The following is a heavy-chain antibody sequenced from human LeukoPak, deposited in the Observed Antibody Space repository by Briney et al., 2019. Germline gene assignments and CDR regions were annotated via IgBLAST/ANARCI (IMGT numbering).Heavy chain of an antibody. CDR1: GGSFSGYY. CDR3: ARGPVDCSSTSCYTFGSSDFDY. CDR2: INHSGST. D-gene: IGHD2-2*02. J-gene: IGHJ4*02. V-gene: IGHV4-34*01. Sequence: SETLSLTCAVYGGSFSGYYWSWIRQPPGKGLEWIGEINHSGSTNYSPSLKSRVTISVDTSKNQFSLKLSSVTAADTAVYYCARGPVDCSSTSCYTFGSSDFDYWGQGTLVTVS.